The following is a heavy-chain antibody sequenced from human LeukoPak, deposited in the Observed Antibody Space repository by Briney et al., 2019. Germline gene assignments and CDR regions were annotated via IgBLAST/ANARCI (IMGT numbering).Heavy chain of an antibody. V-gene: IGHV3-15*01. J-gene: IGHJ2*01. Sequence: GSLRLSCAAFGFTFSNAWMSWVRQAPGKGLEWIGRIKSNSNGATTDYAAPVKGRSTISRGDSKKTLYLEMNSLKIEDTAVYYCSTGSSGWYNWYFDLWGRGSLVSVSS. CDR1: GFTFSNAW. CDR2: IKSNSNGATT. D-gene: IGHD6-19*01. CDR3: STGSSGWYNWYFDL.